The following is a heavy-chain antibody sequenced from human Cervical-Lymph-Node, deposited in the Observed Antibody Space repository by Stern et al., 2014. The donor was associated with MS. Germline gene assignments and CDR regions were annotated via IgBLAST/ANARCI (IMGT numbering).Heavy chain of an antibody. Sequence: VQLLESGAVLKKPGASMKVSCKASGYTFISHGISWVRQAPGQGLEWMGWIRPYNGNSNYAQKFQDRVTMTTDTSTNTAYLELRGLRSDDTAMYYCSRSASDAFDIWGQGTMVTVSS. CDR3: SRSASDAFDI. J-gene: IGHJ3*02. V-gene: IGHV1-18*01. CDR1: GYTFISHG. CDR2: IRPYNGNS. D-gene: IGHD3-16*01.